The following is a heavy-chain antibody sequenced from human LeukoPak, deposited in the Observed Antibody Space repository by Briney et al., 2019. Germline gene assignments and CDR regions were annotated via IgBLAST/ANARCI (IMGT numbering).Heavy chain of an antibody. V-gene: IGHV4-39*02. Sequence: SETLSLTCTVSGGSISSSSYYWGWIRQPPGKGLEWIGSIYYSGSTYYNPSLKSRVTISVDTSKNQFSLKLSSVTAADTAVYYCAGEQWLWLWAFDIWGQGTMVTVSS. CDR3: AGEQWLWLWAFDI. CDR1: GGSISSSSYY. D-gene: IGHD6-19*01. J-gene: IGHJ3*02. CDR2: IYYSGST.